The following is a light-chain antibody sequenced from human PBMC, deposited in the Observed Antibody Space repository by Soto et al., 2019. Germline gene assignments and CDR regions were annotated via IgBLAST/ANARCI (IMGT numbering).Light chain of an antibody. Sequence: DIQMAQSPSSLSASVGDRVTITCRASQAIRNDLGWYQQKPAKAPKRLIYATSSLQSGAPSRFSGSGSGTEFTLTISSLQPEDSATYYCLQHNTYPRTFGQGTKVDIK. CDR2: ATS. CDR1: QAIRND. CDR3: LQHNTYPRT. J-gene: IGKJ1*01. V-gene: IGKV1-17*01.